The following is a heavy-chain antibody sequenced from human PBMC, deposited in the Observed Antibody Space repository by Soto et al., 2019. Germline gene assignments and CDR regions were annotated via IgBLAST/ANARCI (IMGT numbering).Heavy chain of an antibody. CDR1: GGSI. Sequence: SETLSLTCVVSGGSIWGWIRQSPDKGLEWIGYIYNSGRYNYNPSLESRLTISIDTSKNQFSLRLASVTAADTAVYYCARTLPNRQLFDSWSQGTLVTVSS. V-gene: IGHV4-59*01. D-gene: IGHD1-1*01. CDR3: ARTLPNRQLFDS. CDR2: IYNSGRY. J-gene: IGHJ4*02.